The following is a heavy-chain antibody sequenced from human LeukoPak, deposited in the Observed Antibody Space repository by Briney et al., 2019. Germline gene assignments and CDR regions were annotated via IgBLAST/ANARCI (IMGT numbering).Heavy chain of an antibody. J-gene: IGHJ6*02. V-gene: IGHV4-59*08. CDR1: GGSISSYY. CDR2: IYYSGST. D-gene: IGHD2-15*01. Sequence: SETLSLTCTVSGGSISSYYWRWIRQPPRKGLEWIGYIYYSGSTNYNTSLKSRVTISVDTSKNQFSLKLSSVTAADMAVYHCARSRQCSGGSCYYYGMDVWGQGTTVTVSS. CDR3: ARSRQCSGGSCYYYGMDV.